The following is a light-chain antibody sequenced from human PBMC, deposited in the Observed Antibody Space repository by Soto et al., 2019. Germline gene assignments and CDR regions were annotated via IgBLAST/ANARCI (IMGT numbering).Light chain of an antibody. Sequence: EFVLTQSPGTLSLSPGERATLSCRASQTVSNTYLAWYQQKSGQAPKFLIYGAYNRATGIPDRFSGSGSGTDFTLTISRLEPEDFAVYYCQQYGTLPPTFGGGTKVES. CDR1: QTVSNTY. CDR2: GAY. J-gene: IGKJ4*01. V-gene: IGKV3-20*01. CDR3: QQYGTLPPT.